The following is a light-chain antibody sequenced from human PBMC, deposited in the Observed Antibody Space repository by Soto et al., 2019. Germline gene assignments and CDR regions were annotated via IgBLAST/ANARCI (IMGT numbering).Light chain of an antibody. CDR1: QSVRSY. J-gene: IGKJ4*01. CDR2: DAS. V-gene: IGKV3-11*01. Sequence: EIVLTQSPATLSLSPGERATLSCRASQSVRSYLAWYQQKPGQAPRLLIYDASNRATGIPARFSGGGSGTDFTLTISSLEPEDSAVYYCQQRSKWPPLTFGGGTKVEIK. CDR3: QQRSKWPPLT.